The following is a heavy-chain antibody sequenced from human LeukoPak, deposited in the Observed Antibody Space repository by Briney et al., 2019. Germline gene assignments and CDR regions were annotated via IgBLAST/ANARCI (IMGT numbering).Heavy chain of an antibody. CDR2: ISAYNGNT. Sequence: ASVKVSCMASGYSFTSYGVSWVRQAPGQGLEWVGWISAYNGNTKNAQKLQGRVTMTTDTSTSTAYMELRRLSSDDTAVYYCARMTAASGQSLFDYWGQGTLVTVSS. CDR1: GYSFTSYG. CDR3: ARMTAASGQSLFDY. V-gene: IGHV1-18*01. D-gene: IGHD6-13*01. J-gene: IGHJ4*02.